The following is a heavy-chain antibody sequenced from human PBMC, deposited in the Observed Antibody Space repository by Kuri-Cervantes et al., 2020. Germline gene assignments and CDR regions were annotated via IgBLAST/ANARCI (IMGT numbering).Heavy chain of an antibody. V-gene: IGHV2-70*12. CDR3: AHGANWGTGDDYYYYMDV. J-gene: IGHJ6*03. CDR1: GFSLSTNGMC. CDR2: IDWDDDK. Sequence: SGPTLVKPTQTLTLTCTFSGFSLSTNGMCVSWVRQPPGKALEWLALIDWDDDKYYSTSLKSRLTITKDTSKNQVVLTMTNMDPVDTATYYCAHGANWGTGDDYYYYMDVWGKGTTVTVSS. D-gene: IGHD7-27*01.